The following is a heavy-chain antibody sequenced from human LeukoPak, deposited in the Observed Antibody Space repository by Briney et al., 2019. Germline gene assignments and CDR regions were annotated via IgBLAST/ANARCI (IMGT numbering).Heavy chain of an antibody. CDR1: GGSISSYY. CDR2: IYYSGST. D-gene: IGHD3-22*01. Sequence: SETLSLTCTVSGGSISSYYWSWIRQPPGKGLEWVGYIYYSGSTNYNPSLKSRVTISVDTSKNQFSLKLSSVTAADTAVYYCARDNEVVVITGYYGMDVWGQGTTVTVSS. J-gene: IGHJ6*02. CDR3: ARDNEVVVITGYYGMDV. V-gene: IGHV4-59*01.